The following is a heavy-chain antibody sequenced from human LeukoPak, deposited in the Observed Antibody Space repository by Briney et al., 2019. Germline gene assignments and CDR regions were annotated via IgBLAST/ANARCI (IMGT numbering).Heavy chain of an antibody. CDR3: ARGDYYDSSGCYSVRFDP. Sequence: ASVKVSCKASGYTFTSYDINWVRQATGQGLEWMGWMNPNSGNTGYAQKFQGRVTMTRNTSISTAYMELSSLRSEDTAVYYCARGDYYDSSGCYSVRFDPWGQGTLVTVSS. V-gene: IGHV1-8*01. D-gene: IGHD3-22*01. CDR2: MNPNSGNT. CDR1: GYTFTSYD. J-gene: IGHJ5*02.